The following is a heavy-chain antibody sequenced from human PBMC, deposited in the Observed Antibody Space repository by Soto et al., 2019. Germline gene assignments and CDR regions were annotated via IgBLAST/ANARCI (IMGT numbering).Heavy chain of an antibody. CDR3: ARSLGIGYFDY. D-gene: IGHD6-13*01. V-gene: IGHV6-1*01. Sequence: KQSQTLSLTCAISGDSVSSNSAAWNWIRQSPSRGLEWLGRTYYRSEWYNDYVKGRVTIIPDTSKNQFSLHLTSVTPEDTAVYYCARSLGIGYFDYWGQGTLVTVSS. CDR1: GDSVSSNSAA. J-gene: IGHJ4*02. CDR2: TYYRSEWYN.